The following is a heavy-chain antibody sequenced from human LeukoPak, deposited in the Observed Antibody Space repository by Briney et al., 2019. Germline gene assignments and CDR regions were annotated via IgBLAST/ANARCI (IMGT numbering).Heavy chain of an antibody. J-gene: IGHJ4*02. V-gene: IGHV3-30*02. D-gene: IGHD4-11*01. CDR3: ARDAQRGFDYSNSLEY. CDR1: GFTFSTYG. CDR2: IRYDGSIK. Sequence: GGSLRLSCAASGFTFSTYGMHWVRQAPGQGLEWVAFIRYDGSIKYYADSVKGRFTISRDNSKNTLYLQMNSLRGEDTAVYYCARDAQRGFDYSNSLEYWGQGTPVTVST.